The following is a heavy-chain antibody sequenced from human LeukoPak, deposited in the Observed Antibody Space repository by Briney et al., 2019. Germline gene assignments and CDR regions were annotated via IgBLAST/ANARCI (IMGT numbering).Heavy chain of an antibody. V-gene: IGHV3-48*02. J-gene: IGHJ4*02. CDR1: GXXFSXXX. CDR3: ARVPPSAHXLFXSDY. CDR2: XSSSSSTI. Sequence: LSCAASGXXFSXXXXXWVXXXXXXXXXXVXXXSSSSSTIYYADSVKGRFTISRDNAKNSLYLQMNSLRDEDTAVYYCARVPPSAHXLFXSDYWGQG.